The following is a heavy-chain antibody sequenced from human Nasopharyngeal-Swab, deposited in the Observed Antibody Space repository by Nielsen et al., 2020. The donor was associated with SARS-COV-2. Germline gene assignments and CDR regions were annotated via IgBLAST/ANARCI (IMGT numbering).Heavy chain of an antibody. D-gene: IGHD1-20*01. V-gene: IGHV3-33*08. CDR3: ARGNNWNGNWGEDAFDI. Sequence: GESLKISCAASGFTFSSYGMHWVRQAPGKGLELVAAIWYDGSNKYYADSVKGRFTISRDNSKNTLYLQMNSLRAEDTAVYYCARGNNWNGNWGEDAFDIWGQGTMVTVSS. CDR2: IWYDGSNK. CDR1: GFTFSSYG. J-gene: IGHJ3*02.